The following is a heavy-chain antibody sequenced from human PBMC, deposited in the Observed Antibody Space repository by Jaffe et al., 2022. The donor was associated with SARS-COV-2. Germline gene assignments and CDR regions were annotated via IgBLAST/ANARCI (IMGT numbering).Heavy chain of an antibody. D-gene: IGHD2-8*02. V-gene: IGHV3-21*01. J-gene: IGHJ6*02. Sequence: EVQLVESGGGLVKPGGSLRLSCAASGFTFSSYSMNWVRQAPGKGLEWVSSISSSSSYIYYADSVKGRFTISRDNAKNSLYLQMNSLRAEDTAVYYCARELEVTWGLGMYGMDVWGQGTTVTVSS. CDR1: GFTFSSYS. CDR3: ARELEVTWGLGMYGMDV. CDR2: ISSSSSYI.